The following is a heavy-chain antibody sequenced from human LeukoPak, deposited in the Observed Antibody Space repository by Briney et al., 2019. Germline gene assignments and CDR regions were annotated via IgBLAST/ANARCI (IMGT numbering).Heavy chain of an antibody. D-gene: IGHD2-2*01. CDR2: ISSSGNFI. J-gene: IGHJ4*02. V-gene: IGHV3-21*01. CDR3: AREYEDIVVVSFAAGDF. CDR1: GFTFNRYT. Sequence: GGSLRLSCAASGFTFNRYTMTWARQAPGRGLEWVSSISSSGNFIFHADSVRGRFTISRDNAKNSLFLQMNSLRADDTAVYYCAREYEDIVVVSFAAGDFWGQGTLVTVSS.